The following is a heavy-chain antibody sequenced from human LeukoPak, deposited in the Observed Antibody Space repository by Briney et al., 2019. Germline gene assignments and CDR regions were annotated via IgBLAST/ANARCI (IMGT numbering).Heavy chain of an antibody. CDR2: IDSDGSTT. Sequence: GSLRLSCAASGFTFSSYWMHWVRQAPGKGVVWVSRIDSDGSTTNYADSVKGRFSISRSNAKETLYLQMNSLRVEDTAVYYCARGTDDIDIWGQGTLVTVSS. V-gene: IGHV3-74*01. J-gene: IGHJ3*02. CDR3: ARGTDDIDI. D-gene: IGHD3-9*01. CDR1: GFTFSSYW.